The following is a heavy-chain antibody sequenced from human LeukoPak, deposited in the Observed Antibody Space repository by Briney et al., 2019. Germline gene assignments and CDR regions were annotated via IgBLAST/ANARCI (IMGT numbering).Heavy chain of an antibody. J-gene: IGHJ4*02. CDR3: ARSMASRLYYFDY. CDR1: GYTFTSYA. Sequence: ASVKVSCKASGYTFTSYAMHWVRQAPGQRLEWMGWINAGNGNTKYSQEFQGRVTITRDTSASTAYMELSSLRSEDMAVYYCARSMASRLYYFDYWGQGTLVTVSS. D-gene: IGHD2/OR15-2a*01. CDR2: INAGNGNT. V-gene: IGHV1-3*03.